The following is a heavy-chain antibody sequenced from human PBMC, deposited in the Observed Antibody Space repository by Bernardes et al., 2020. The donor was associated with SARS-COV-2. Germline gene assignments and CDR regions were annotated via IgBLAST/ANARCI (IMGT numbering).Heavy chain of an antibody. V-gene: IGHV3-74*01. CDR2: IKGDGSST. J-gene: IGHJ4*02. CDR1: GFTFNTHW. CDR3: ARYSSGFDY. Sequence: GGSLRLSCAASGFTFNTHWMHWVRQVPGKGLVWVARIKGDGSSTTYADSVKGRFAISRDNARNTLYLQMNSLRAEDTAVYYCARYSSGFDYWGQGTLVTVSS. D-gene: IGHD6-25*01.